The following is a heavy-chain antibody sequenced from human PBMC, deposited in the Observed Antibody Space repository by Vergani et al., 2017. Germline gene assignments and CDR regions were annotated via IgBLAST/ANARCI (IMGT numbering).Heavy chain of an antibody. D-gene: IGHD3-22*01. V-gene: IGHV3-23*01. CDR2: ISGSGGST. CDR1: GFTFSSYA. J-gene: IGHJ2*01. CDR3: AKRLXDSSGYFQYWYFDL. Sequence: EVQLLESGGGLVQPGGSLRLSCAASGFTFSSYAMSWVRQAPGKGLEWVSAISGSGGSTYYADSVKGRFTISRDNSKNTLYLQMNSLRAEDTAVYYCAKRLXDSSGYFQYWYFDLWGRGTLVTVSS.